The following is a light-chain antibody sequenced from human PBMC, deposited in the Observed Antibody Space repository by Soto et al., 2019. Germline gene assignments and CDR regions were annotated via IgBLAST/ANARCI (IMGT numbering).Light chain of an antibody. CDR2: DVS. CDR3: CSYPTSNTRQIV. V-gene: IGLV2-14*03. Sequence: QSVLTQPASVSGSPGQSITISCTGTSSDVGGYNYVSWYQQHPGKAPKFMIYDVSSRPSGVSNRFSGSKSGNTASLTISGLQAEDEADYYCCSYPTSNTRQIVFGPGTTVTVL. CDR1: SSDVGGYNY. J-gene: IGLJ1*01.